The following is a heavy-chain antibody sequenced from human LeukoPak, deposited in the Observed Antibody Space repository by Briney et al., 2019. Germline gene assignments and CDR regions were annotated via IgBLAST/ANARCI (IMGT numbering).Heavy chain of an antibody. CDR2: ISGSGGST. CDR3: AKRLLLSMVYYYGMDV. V-gene: IGHV3-23*01. D-gene: IGHD2-15*01. Sequence: PGGSLRLSCAASGFTFSTYAMSWVRQAPGKGLEWVSAISGSGGSTYYADSVKGRFTISRDNSKNTLYLQMNSLRAEDTAVYYCAKRLLLSMVYYYGMDVWGQGTTVTVSS. J-gene: IGHJ6*02. CDR1: GFTFSTYA.